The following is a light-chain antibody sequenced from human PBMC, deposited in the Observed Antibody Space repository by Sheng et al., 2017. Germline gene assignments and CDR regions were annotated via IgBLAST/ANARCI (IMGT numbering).Light chain of an antibody. J-gene: IGLJ2*01. V-gene: IGLV2-14*03. CDR2: DVS. CDR3: SSYTASSTLVV. CDR1: SSDVGGYNY. Sequence: QSGLTQPASVSGSPGQSITISCTGTSSDVGGYNYVSWYQQHPGKAPKVMIYDVSNRPSGVSNRFSGSKSGNTASPTISELQAEDEADYYCSSYTASSTLVVLGGGTKLTVL.